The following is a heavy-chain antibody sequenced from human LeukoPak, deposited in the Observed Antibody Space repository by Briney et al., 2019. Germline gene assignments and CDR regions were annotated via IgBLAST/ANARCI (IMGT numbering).Heavy chain of an antibody. V-gene: IGHV5-51*01. CDR1: GYSFTSYW. D-gene: IGHD6-19*01. Sequence: GESLKISCKGSGYSFTSYWIGWVRQMPGKGLEWMGIIYPDDSDTRYRPSFQGQVTISVDKSISTAYLQWSSLRASDTAMYYCARSVAGISDWYFDLWGRGTLVTVSS. CDR3: ARSVAGISDWYFDL. J-gene: IGHJ2*01. CDR2: IYPDDSDT.